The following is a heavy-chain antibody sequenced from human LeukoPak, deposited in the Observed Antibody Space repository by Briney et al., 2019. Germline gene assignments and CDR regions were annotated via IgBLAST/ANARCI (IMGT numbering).Heavy chain of an antibody. CDR2: IYSGGAT. V-gene: IGHV3-66*04. CDR3: ARLHYDVLTGPFDY. J-gene: IGHJ4*02. D-gene: IGHD3-9*01. CDR1: GITVNTNY. Sequence: RPGGSLRLSCAASGITVNTNYMSWVRRAPGKGLEWVSIIYSGGATFYADSVKGRFTISRESSKNTLWLQMNSLRAEDTAVYYCARLHYDVLTGPFDYWGQGTLVTVSS.